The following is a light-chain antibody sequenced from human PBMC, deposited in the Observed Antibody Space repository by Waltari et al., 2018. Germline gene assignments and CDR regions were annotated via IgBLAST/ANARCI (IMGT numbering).Light chain of an antibody. V-gene: IGKV3-11*01. CDR1: QSISTY. Sequence: EIVLTQSPATLSLSPGERATLSCKASQSISTYLAWYQQKRGQAPRLLIYDASNRATGIPGRFSGTGSATDFTLTISSLEPEDFAVYYCQFPGDWITFGGGTTIEIK. CDR3: QFPGDWIT. CDR2: DAS. J-gene: IGKJ4*01.